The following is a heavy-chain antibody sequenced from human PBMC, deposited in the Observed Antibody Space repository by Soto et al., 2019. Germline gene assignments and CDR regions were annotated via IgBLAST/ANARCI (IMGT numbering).Heavy chain of an antibody. Sequence: ASVKVSCKASEYTFSSYTLHWVRQAPGQRLEWMGWINAGNGDSKYSQKFQVRVSISRDTSASTASMELSSLTSEDTAVYYCARELQGLYYFDLWGQGTLVTVSS. D-gene: IGHD4-4*01. CDR1: EYTFSSYT. CDR2: INAGNGDS. V-gene: IGHV1-3*01. J-gene: IGHJ4*02. CDR3: ARELQGLYYFDL.